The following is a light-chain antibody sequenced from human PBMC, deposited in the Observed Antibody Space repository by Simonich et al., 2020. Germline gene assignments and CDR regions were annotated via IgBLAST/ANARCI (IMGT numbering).Light chain of an antibody. Sequence: IVLTQSPGTLSLSPGERATLSCTASQSVSSSYLAWYQHKPGQAPRLLIYGASSRATGIPDRFSGSVSGTDFTLTISRLEPEDFAVYYCQQYGSSPPYTFGQGTKLEIK. CDR1: QSVSSSY. CDR3: QQYGSSPPYT. J-gene: IGKJ2*01. CDR2: GAS. V-gene: IGKV3-20*01.